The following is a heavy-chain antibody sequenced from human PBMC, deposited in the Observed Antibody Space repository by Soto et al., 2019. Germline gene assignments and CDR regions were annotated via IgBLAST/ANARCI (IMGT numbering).Heavy chain of an antibody. D-gene: IGHD3-3*01. CDR2: IYWDDDK. CDR1: GFSLTTSGVG. J-gene: IGHJ4*02. CDR3: AHRVLRTVFGLVTTTAIYFDF. V-gene: IGHV2-5*02. Sequence: QITLKESGPTVVKPTETLTLTCTFSGFSLTTSGVGVGWVRQSPGKAPEWLALIYWDDDKRYSTSLKSSLTITQDTSKNQVVLTMANVDPADTATYYCAHRVLRTVFGLVTTTAIYFDFWGQGTPVVVSS.